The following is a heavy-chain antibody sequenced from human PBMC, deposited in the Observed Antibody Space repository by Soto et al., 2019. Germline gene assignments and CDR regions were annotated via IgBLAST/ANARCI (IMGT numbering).Heavy chain of an antibody. D-gene: IGHD6-19*01. CDR1: GFTFSSYG. Sequence: SLRLSCAASGFTFSSYGMHWVRQAPGKGLEWVAVIWYDGSNKYYADSVKGRFTISRDNSKNTLYLQMNSLRAEDTAVYYCARDPTPGSHSSGFEYWGQGTLVTVSS. CDR2: IWYDGSNK. V-gene: IGHV3-33*01. J-gene: IGHJ4*02. CDR3: ARDPTPGSHSSGFEY.